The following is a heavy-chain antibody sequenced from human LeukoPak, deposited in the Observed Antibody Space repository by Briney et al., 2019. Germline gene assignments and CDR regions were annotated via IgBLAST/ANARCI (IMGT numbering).Heavy chain of an antibody. D-gene: IGHD2-21*02. V-gene: IGHV4-39*01. CDR2: IYYSGST. J-gene: IGHJ6*03. CDR1: GGSISSSSYY. Sequence: SETLSLTCTVSGGSISSSSYYRGWIRQPPGKGLEWIGSIYYSGSTYYNPSLKSRVTISVDTSKNQFSLKLSSVTAADTAVYYCARVVVTAIDYYMDVWGKGTTVTISS. CDR3: ARVVVTAIDYYMDV.